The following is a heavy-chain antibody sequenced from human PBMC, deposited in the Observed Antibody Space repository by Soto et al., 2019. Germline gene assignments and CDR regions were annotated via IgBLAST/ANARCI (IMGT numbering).Heavy chain of an antibody. J-gene: IGHJ3*02. V-gene: IGHV4-59*01. CDR3: AREKLEEAGAFDI. CDR1: GGSISSYY. D-gene: IGHD3-3*01. CDR2: IYYSGST. Sequence: SETLSLTCTVSGGSISSYYWSWIRQPPGKGLEWIGYIYYSGSTNYNPSLKSRATISVDTSKNQFSLKLSSVTAADTAVYYCAREKLEEAGAFDIWGQGTMVTVSS.